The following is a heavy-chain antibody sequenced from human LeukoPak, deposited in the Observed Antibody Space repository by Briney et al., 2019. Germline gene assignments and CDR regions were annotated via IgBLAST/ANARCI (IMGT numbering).Heavy chain of an antibody. V-gene: IGHV3-20*04. CDR3: ARVIPPLVYMDV. Sequence: PGGSLGLSCAASGFTFDDYGMSWVRQAPGKGLEWVSGINWNGGSTGYADSVKGRFTISRDNAKSSLYLQMNSLRAEDTALYYCARVIPPLVYMDVWGKGTTVTVSS. CDR1: GFTFDDYG. J-gene: IGHJ6*03. D-gene: IGHD2-21*01. CDR2: INWNGGST.